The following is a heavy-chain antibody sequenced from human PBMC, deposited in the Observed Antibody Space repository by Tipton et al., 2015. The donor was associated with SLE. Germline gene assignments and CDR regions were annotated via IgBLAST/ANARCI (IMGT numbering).Heavy chain of an antibody. V-gene: IGHV3-30*18. Sequence: SLRLSCAASGFTFSSYGMHWVRQAPGKGLEWVAVISYDGSNKYYADSVKGRFTISRDNSKNTLYLQMNSLRAEDAAVYYCAKDSLPGIAVAGTADYWGQGTLVTVSS. CDR3: AKDSLPGIAVAGTADY. CDR2: ISYDGSNK. D-gene: IGHD6-19*01. J-gene: IGHJ4*02. CDR1: GFTFSSYG.